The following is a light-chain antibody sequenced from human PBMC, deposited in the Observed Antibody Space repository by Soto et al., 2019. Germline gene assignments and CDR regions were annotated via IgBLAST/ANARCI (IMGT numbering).Light chain of an antibody. CDR1: QSVSAGY. V-gene: IGKV3-20*01. J-gene: IGKJ1*01. CDR2: ETS. CDR3: QQYGNSPT. Sequence: EIVLTQSPGTLSLSPGESATLSGRASQSVSAGYFAWYQQKPGQAPRLIIYETSSKMTGIPDRFSGSGSGTEFTLTISRLEPEDFAVYYCQQYGNSPTFGQGTKVDIK.